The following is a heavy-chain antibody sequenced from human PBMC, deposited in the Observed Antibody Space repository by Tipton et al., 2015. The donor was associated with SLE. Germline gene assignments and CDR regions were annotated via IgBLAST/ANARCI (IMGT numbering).Heavy chain of an antibody. CDR1: GGSISSNY. CDR2: ISDGGGT. Sequence: TLSLTCSVSGGSISSNYWIWIRQPPGKGLEWLGYISDGGGTNYNPSLKSRVTISVDPAKNQFSLKLTSVTAPDTAVYYCARQGELELRTDYYYGMDVWGQGTTVTVSS. V-gene: IGHV4-59*08. CDR3: ARQGELELRTDYYYGMDV. J-gene: IGHJ6*02. D-gene: IGHD1-7*01.